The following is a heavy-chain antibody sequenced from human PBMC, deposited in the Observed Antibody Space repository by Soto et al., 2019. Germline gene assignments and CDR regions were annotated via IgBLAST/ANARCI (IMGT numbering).Heavy chain of an antibody. CDR2: IYPGDSDT. Sequence: GESLKISCKGSGYSFTSYWIGWVRQMPGKGLEWMGIIYPGDSDTRYSPSFQGQVTISADKSISTAYLQWSSLKASDTAMYYCARQSIVGATLGYFDYWGQGTPVTVSS. J-gene: IGHJ4*02. D-gene: IGHD1-26*01. CDR3: ARQSIVGATLGYFDY. CDR1: GYSFTSYW. V-gene: IGHV5-51*01.